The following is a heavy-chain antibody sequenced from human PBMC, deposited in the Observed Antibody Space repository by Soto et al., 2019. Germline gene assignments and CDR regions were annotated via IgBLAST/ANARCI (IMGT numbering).Heavy chain of an antibody. V-gene: IGHV3-33*03. CDR1: GFTFRRHG. J-gene: IGHJ5*02. D-gene: IGHD2-8*02. CDR2: IWYDGSEQ. Sequence: QEQLVEPGGGVVQPGMSLRLSCEGSGFTFRRHGMHWVRQSPGKGLEWLAVIWYDGSEQYYADSVKGRFTISRDNSKNMLYLPLNTLTVEDTAVYYCARWSNHKVVDPWGQGTMVTVS. CDR3: ARWSNHKVVDP.